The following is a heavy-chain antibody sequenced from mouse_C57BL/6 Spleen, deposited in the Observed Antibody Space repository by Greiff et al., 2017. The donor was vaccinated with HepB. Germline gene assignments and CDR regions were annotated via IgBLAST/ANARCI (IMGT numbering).Heavy chain of an antibody. J-gene: IGHJ4*01. CDR2: ISSGGSYT. Sequence: EVKLQESGGDLVKPGGSLKLSCAASGFTFSSYGMSWVRQTPDKRLEWVATISSGGSYTYYPDSVKGRFTISRDNAKNTLYLQMSSLKSEDTAMYYCARRYVDYYAMDYWGQGTSVTVSS. D-gene: IGHD2-14*01. CDR1: GFTFSSYG. CDR3: ARRYVDYYAMDY. V-gene: IGHV5-6*02.